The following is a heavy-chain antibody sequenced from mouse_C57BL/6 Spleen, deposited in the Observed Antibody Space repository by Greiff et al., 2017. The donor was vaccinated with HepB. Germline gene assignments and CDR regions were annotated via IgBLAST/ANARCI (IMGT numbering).Heavy chain of an antibody. CDR1: GYSITSGYY. CDR2: ISYDGSN. Sequence: EVKLMESGPGLVKPSQSLSLTCSVTGYSITSGYYWNWIRQFPGNKLEWMGYISYDGSNNYNPSLKNRISITRDTSKNQFFLKLNSVTTEDTATYYCARGGHYGSSRYYAMDYWGQGTSVTVSS. J-gene: IGHJ4*01. CDR3: ARGGHYGSSRYYAMDY. D-gene: IGHD1-1*01. V-gene: IGHV3-6*01.